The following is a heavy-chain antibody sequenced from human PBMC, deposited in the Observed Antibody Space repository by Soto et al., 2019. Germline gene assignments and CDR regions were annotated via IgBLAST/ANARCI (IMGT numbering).Heavy chain of an antibody. Sequence: SETLSLTCTVSGGSISSSSYFWGWIRQPPGKGLEWIGSMYYSGGTYYNPSLKSRVTISVDTSNNQFSLKLSSVTAADTAVYYCARSPGIAAADYWGQGTLVTVSS. CDR2: MYYSGGT. J-gene: IGHJ4*02. V-gene: IGHV4-39*01. CDR3: ARSPGIAAADY. D-gene: IGHD6-13*01. CDR1: GGSISSSSYF.